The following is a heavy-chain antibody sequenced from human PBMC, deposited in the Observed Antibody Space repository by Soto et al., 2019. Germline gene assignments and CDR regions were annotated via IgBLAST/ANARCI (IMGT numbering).Heavy chain of an antibody. V-gene: IGHV1-18*01. J-gene: IGHJ4*02. CDR3: ARDRVMHSSSAGY. Sequence: ASVKVSCKASGYTFANYAISWVRQAPGQGLEWMGWISTYNGNTNYAQKLQGRVTMTTDTSSSTAYMELRSLRSDDTAVYYCARDRVMHSSSAGYWGQGTLVTVSS. CDR2: ISTYNGNT. CDR1: GYTFANYA. D-gene: IGHD6-6*01.